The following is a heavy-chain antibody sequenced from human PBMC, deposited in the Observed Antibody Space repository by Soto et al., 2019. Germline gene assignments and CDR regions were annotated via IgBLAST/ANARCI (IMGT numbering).Heavy chain of an antibody. V-gene: IGHV1-8*01. CDR2: MNPNSGNT. Sequence: QVQLVQSGAEVKKPGASVKVSCKASGYTFTSYDINWVRQATGQGLEWMGWMNPNSGNTGYAQRFKGRVTMTRNTSISTAYMEMSSLRAEDTAVYYCARTLYGDNVYYWGQGTLVPVSS. CDR1: GYTFTSYD. CDR3: ARTLYGDNVYY. D-gene: IGHD4-17*01. J-gene: IGHJ4*02.